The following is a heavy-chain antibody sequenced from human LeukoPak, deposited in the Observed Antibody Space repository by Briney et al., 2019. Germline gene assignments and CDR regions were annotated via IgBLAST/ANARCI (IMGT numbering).Heavy chain of an antibody. CDR1: GFTFSDYY. J-gene: IGHJ4*02. Sequence: PGGSLRLSCAVSGFTFSDYYMNWIRQAPGKGLEWVSYISSSSLTIYYADSVKGRFTISRDNAKDSLYLQMNSLRAEDTAVYYCAKDSRRITIFGVVSDKHVWGQGTLVTVSS. D-gene: IGHD3-3*01. CDR2: ISSSSLTI. V-gene: IGHV3-11*01. CDR3: AKDSRRITIFGVVSDKHV.